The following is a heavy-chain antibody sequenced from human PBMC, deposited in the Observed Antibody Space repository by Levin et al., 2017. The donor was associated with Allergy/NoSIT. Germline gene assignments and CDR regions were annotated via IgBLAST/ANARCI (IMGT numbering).Heavy chain of an antibody. CDR2: IYYDGSA. Sequence: SETLSLTCSVSGGSISDDSYYWAWVRQPPGKGLEWVGSIYYDGSAYYNPSLKTRLSISVDTSKNQFSLRVNSVTAADTAVYYCAGEPNSPYYYHYGLDVWGPGTTVTVSS. V-gene: IGHV4-39*07. J-gene: IGHJ6*02. CDR1: GGSISDDSYY. D-gene: IGHD2/OR15-2a*01. CDR3: AGEPNSPYYYHYGLDV.